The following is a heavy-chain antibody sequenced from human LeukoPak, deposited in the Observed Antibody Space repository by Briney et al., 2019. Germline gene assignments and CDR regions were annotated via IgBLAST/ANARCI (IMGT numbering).Heavy chain of an antibody. D-gene: IGHD1-26*01. V-gene: IGHV4-38-2*01. CDR3: ASRVGATPYYYMDV. J-gene: IGHJ6*03. Sequence: PSETLSFTCAASGYSISSGYYWGWIRQPPGKGLEWIGSIYHSGSTYYNPSLKSRVTISVDTSKNQFSLKLSSVTAADTAVYYCASRVGATPYYYMDVWGKGTTVTVSS. CDR2: IYHSGST. CDR1: GYSISSGYY.